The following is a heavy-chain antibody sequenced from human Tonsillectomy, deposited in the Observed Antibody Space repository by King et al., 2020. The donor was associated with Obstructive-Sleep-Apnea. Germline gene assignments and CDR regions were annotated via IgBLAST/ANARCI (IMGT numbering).Heavy chain of an antibody. D-gene: IGHD6-13*01. CDR2: VRYDGSNK. J-gene: IGHJ6*02. CDR3: AKNEPYSSRWYSSLNYYYYGMDV. Sequence: VQLVQSGGGVVQPGRSLRLSCAASGFTFRSYGMHWVRQAPGKGLEWVAFVRYDGSNKYYADSVKGRFTISRDNSNNTLYLQMNSLRAEDTAVYYCAKNEPYSSRWYSSLNYYYYGMDVWGQGTTVTVSS. CDR1: GFTFRSYG. V-gene: IGHV3-30*02.